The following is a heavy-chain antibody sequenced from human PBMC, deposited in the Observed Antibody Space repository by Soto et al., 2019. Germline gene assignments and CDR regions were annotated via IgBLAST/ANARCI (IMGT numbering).Heavy chain of an antibody. Sequence: EVQLVESGGDLVQSGGSLRLSCAASGFTFSTYWMSWFRQAPGKGLEWVANIREDGSEKNYVDSVKGRFTISRDNTKNSLSLQMNSLRAEDTAVYYCASNLAVAGNYFDYWGQGTLVTVSS. CDR1: GFTFSTYW. CDR2: IREDGSEK. J-gene: IGHJ4*02. D-gene: IGHD6-19*01. CDR3: ASNLAVAGNYFDY. V-gene: IGHV3-7*01.